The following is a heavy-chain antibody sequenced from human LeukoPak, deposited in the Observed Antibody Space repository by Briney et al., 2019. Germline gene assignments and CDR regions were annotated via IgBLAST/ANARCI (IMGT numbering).Heavy chain of an antibody. CDR1: GGSISSSSYY. V-gene: IGHV4-39*01. D-gene: IGHD2-2*01. CDR2: IYYSGST. CDR3: ARLLVVPAAMFE. J-gene: IGHJ4*02. Sequence: SETLSLTCTVSGGSISSSSYYWGWIRQPPGKGLEWIGSIYYSGSTYYNPSLKSRVTISVDTSKNQFSLKLSSVTAADTAVYYCARLLVVPAAMFEWGQGTLVTVSS.